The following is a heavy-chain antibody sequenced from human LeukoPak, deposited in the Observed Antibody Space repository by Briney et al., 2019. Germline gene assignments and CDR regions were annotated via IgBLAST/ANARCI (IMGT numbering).Heavy chain of an antibody. D-gene: IGHD3-22*01. Sequence: GGSLRLSCAASGFTFSSYAMHWVRQAPGKGLEWVAVIPYDGSNKYYADSVKGRFTISRDNSKNTLYLQMNSLRAEDTAVYYRARDGVVDSSGYYCDYWGQGTLVTVSS. CDR3: ARDGVVDSSGYYCDY. CDR2: IPYDGSNK. CDR1: GFTFSSYA. J-gene: IGHJ4*02. V-gene: IGHV3-30*04.